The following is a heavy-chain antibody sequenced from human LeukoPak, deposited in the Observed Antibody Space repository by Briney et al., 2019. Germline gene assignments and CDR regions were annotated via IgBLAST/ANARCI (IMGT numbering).Heavy chain of an antibody. J-gene: IGHJ4*02. CDR2: ISGSGGST. V-gene: IGHV3-23*01. D-gene: IGHD6-25*01. CDR3: AKVPTPLEQREIN. CDR1: EFTFSSYA. Sequence: GGSLRLSCAASEFTFSSYAMNWVRQAPGKGLEWVSAISGSGGSTYYADSVKGRFTISRDNSKNTLYLQMNSLRAEDTAVYYCAKVPTPLEQREINWGQGTLVTVSS.